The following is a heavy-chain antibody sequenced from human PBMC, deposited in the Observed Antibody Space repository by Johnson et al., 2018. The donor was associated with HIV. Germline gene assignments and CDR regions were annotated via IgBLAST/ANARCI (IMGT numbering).Heavy chain of an antibody. CDR3: ARLLFSSWRI. D-gene: IGHD6-13*01. CDR1: GFTFSSYG. J-gene: IGHJ3*02. CDR2: IYASGDT. Sequence: VQLVESGGGVVQPGRSLRLSCAASGFTFSSYGMHWVRQAPGKGLEWVSVIYASGDTYHAASVKGRFTISRENAKNSMYLQMNSLRAGDTAVYYCARLLFSSWRIRGQGTMVTVSS. V-gene: IGHV3-13*01.